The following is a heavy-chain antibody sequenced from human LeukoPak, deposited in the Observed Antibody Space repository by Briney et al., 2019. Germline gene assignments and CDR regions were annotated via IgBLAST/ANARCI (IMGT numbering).Heavy chain of an antibody. J-gene: IGHJ4*02. CDR1: GFTFSDYE. CDR2: ISNSGSII. V-gene: IGHV3-48*03. CDR3: ARGPSVGSGWSPDY. Sequence: HPGGSLRLSCRGSGFTFSDYEMNWVRQAPGKGLEWISYISNSGSIIYYADSVKGRFTISRDNAKNSLFLQMHSLRAEDTAVYYCARGPSVGSGWSPDYWGQGTLVTVSS. D-gene: IGHD6-19*01.